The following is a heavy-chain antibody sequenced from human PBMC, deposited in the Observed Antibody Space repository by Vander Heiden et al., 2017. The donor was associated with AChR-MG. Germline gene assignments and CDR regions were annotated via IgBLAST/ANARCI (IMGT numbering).Heavy chain of an antibody. J-gene: IGHJ4*02. Sequence: QVQLQQWGAGLLKPSETLSLTCAVYGGSFSGYYWSWIRQPPGKGLEWIGEINHSGSTNYNPSLKSRVTISVDTSKNQFSLKLSSVTAVDTAVYYCARGRRWPHIVGYDYWGQGTLVTVSS. D-gene: IGHD2-21*01. V-gene: IGHV4-34*01. CDR2: INHSGST. CDR3: ARGRRWPHIVGYDY. CDR1: GGSFSGYY.